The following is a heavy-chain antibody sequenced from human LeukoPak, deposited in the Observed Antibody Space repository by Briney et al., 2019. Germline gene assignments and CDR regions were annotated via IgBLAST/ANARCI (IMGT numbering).Heavy chain of an antibody. CDR1: GGSLSTSSYY. J-gene: IGHJ4*02. D-gene: IGHD2-8*01. V-gene: IGHV3-7*01. CDR2: IKQDGSEK. Sequence: PSGTLSLTCTVSGGSLSTSSYYWAWLRQTPGKGLEWVATIKQDGSEKYYVDSVKGRFTISRDNAKNTLYLQMNSLRAEDTAVYYCSRMRDGGVYITKGDFDHWGQGTLVTVSS. CDR3: SRMRDGGVYITKGDFDH.